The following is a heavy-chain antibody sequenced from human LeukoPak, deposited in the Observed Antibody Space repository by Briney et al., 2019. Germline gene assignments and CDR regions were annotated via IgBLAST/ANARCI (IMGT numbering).Heavy chain of an antibody. V-gene: IGHV4-34*01. CDR1: GGSFSGYY. J-gene: IGHJ6*03. D-gene: IGHD3-10*01. CDR2: INHSGST. Sequence: SETLSLTCAVYGGSFSGYYWSWIRQPPGKGLEWIGEINHSGSTNYNPSLKSRVTISVDTSKNQFSLNLTSVTAADTAVCYCARTQINMIRGVIITGYMDVWGKGTAVTISS. CDR3: ARTQINMIRGVIITGYMDV.